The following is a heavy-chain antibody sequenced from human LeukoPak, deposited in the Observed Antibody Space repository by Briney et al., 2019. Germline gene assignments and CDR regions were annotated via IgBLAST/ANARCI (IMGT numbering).Heavy chain of an antibody. CDR2: INHSGST. D-gene: IGHD2-8*01. CDR1: GGSFSGYY. CDR3: ARGPMGSASTSFDY. J-gene: IGHJ4*02. V-gene: IGHV4-34*01. Sequence: SETLSLTCAVYGGSFSGYYWSWIRQPPRKGLEWIGEINHSGSTNYNPSLKSRVTISVDTSKNQFSLKLSSVTAADTAVYYCARGPMGSASTSFDYWGQGTLVTVSS.